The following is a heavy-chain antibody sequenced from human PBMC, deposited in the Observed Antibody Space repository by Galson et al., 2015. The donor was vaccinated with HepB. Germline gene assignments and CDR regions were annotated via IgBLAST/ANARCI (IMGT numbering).Heavy chain of an antibody. D-gene: IGHD2-2*02. J-gene: IGHJ6*02. CDR3: ARGTLTIVPAAILDYYYYYGMDV. Sequence: ETLSLTCTVSGGSISSYYWSWIRQPPGKGLEWIGYIYYSGSTNYNPSLKSRVTISVDTSKNQFSLKLSSVTAADTAVYYCARGTLTIVPAAILDYYYYYGMDVWGQGTTVTVSS. CDR2: IYYSGST. V-gene: IGHV4-59*01. CDR1: GGSISSYY.